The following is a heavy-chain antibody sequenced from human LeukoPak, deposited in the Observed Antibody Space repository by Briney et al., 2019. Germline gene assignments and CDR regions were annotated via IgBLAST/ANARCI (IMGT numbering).Heavy chain of an antibody. Sequence: GGSLRLSXAASGFTFSSYWMSWVRQAPGKGLEWVANIKQDGSEKYYVDSVKGRFTISRDNAKNSLYLQMNSLRAEDTAVYYCASSSLKLGRDYWGQGTLVTVSS. J-gene: IGHJ4*02. D-gene: IGHD1-7*01. CDR1: GFTFSSYW. V-gene: IGHV3-7*01. CDR2: IKQDGSEK. CDR3: ASSSLKLGRDY.